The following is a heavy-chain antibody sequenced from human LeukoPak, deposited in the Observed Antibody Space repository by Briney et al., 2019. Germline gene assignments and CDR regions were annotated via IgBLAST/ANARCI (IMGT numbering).Heavy chain of an antibody. J-gene: IGHJ5*02. V-gene: IGHV3-23*01. D-gene: IGHD6-19*01. CDR2: ISGSGGGT. CDR3: ARDLYSSGWYSGWFDP. CDR1: GFTFSTYA. Sequence: GGSLRLSCAASGFTFSTYAMSWVRQAAGKGLEWVSLISGSGGGTYYADSVKGRFTISRDNSKNTLYLQMNSLRAEDTAVYYCARDLYSSGWYSGWFDPWGQGTLVTVSS.